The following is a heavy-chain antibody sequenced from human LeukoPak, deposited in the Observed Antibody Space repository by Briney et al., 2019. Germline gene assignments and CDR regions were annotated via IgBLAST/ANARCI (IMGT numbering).Heavy chain of an antibody. Sequence: GGSLRLSCAASGFTFSGYAMHWVRQAPGKGLEWVAVISYDGSNKYYADSVKGRFTISRDNSKNTLYLQMNSLRAEDTAVYYCARVVCSGGSCNAYYYYYYGMDVWGQGTTVTVSS. CDR2: ISYDGSNK. CDR3: ARVVCSGGSCNAYYYYYYGMDV. D-gene: IGHD2-15*01. CDR1: GFTFSGYA. J-gene: IGHJ6*02. V-gene: IGHV3-30-3*01.